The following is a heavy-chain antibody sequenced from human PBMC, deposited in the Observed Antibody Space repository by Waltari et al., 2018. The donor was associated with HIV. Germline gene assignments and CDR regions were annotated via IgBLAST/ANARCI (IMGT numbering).Heavy chain of an antibody. D-gene: IGHD4-17*01. Sequence: QVQLQQWGAGLLKPSETLSLTCAVYGGSFSGYYWSWIRQPPGKGREWIVEINHSGSTNYNPSHKSRVTISVDTAKNQFSLKLSSVTAADTAVYYCARGLRGSSTVTYYYYFGMDVWGQGTTVTVSS. CDR2: INHSGST. CDR3: ARGLRGSSTVTYYYYFGMDV. J-gene: IGHJ6*02. V-gene: IGHV4-34*01. CDR1: GGSFSGYY.